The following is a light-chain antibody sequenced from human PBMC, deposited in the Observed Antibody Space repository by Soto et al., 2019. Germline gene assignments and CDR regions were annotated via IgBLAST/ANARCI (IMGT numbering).Light chain of an antibody. CDR1: QSVSSN. J-gene: IGKJ4*01. Sequence: EIVMTQSPATLSVSPGARATLSCRASQSVSSNLAWYQQKPGQAPRLLVYGASTRATGIPARFSGSGSGTEFILTISSLQSEDFAVYYCQQYNNWPLTFGGGTKVDIK. CDR2: GAS. CDR3: QQYNNWPLT. V-gene: IGKV3-15*01.